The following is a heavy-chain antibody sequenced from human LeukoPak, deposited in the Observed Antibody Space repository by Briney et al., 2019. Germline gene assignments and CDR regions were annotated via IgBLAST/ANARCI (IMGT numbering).Heavy chain of an antibody. Sequence: GSLLLSCAAAGFTFSDYWMSGVRRAPGKGLEWVANIKYHGSDEHYVDSVRGRFTISRDNAKNSLFLQMNSLRAEDTAVYYCARIGGSGTYWDYWGQGTLVTVSS. CDR1: GFTFSDYW. CDR3: ARIGGSGTYWDY. J-gene: IGHJ4*02. CDR2: IKYHGSDE. D-gene: IGHD3-10*01. V-gene: IGHV3-7*01.